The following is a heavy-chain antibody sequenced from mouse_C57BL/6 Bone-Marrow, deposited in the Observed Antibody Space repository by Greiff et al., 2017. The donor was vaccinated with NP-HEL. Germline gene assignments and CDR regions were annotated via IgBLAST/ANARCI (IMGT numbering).Heavy chain of an antibody. Sequence: VQLQQSGAELVRPGASVTLSCKASGYTFTDYEMHWVKQTPVHGLEWIGAIDPETGGTAYNQKFKGKAILTADKSSSTAYMELRSLRSEDSAVCYCTRDYYGSYDFDYWGQGTTLTVSS. D-gene: IGHD1-1*01. J-gene: IGHJ2*01. CDR1: GYTFTDYE. V-gene: IGHV1-15*01. CDR2: IDPETGGT. CDR3: TRDYYGSYDFDY.